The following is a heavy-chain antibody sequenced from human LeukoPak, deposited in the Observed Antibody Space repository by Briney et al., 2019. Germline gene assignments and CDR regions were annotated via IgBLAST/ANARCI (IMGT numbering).Heavy chain of an antibody. J-gene: IGHJ5*02. CDR2: ISGSGGST. CDR3: AKDPPYSYGYWFDP. V-gene: IGHV3-23*01. CDR1: GFTFSSYA. D-gene: IGHD5-18*01. Sequence: GGSLRLSCAAPGFTFSSYAMSWVRQAPGKGLEWVSAISGSGGSTYYADSVKGRFTISRDNSKNTLYLQMNSLRAEDTAVDYCAKDPPYSYGYWFDPWGQGTLVTVSS.